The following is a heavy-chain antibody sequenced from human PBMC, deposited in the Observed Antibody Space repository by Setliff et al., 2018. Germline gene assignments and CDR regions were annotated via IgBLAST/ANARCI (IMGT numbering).Heavy chain of an antibody. V-gene: IGHV3-20*01. CDR1: DFTFHGHG. CDR2: INWDGRRT. Sequence: PGGSLRLSCAASDFTFHGHGMNWVRQAPGKGLEWVSTINWDGRRTGYTDSVKGRFTISRDNAKNSLYLQMNSLRAEDTALYHCVLFGDRDTFDTWGQGTMVTVSS. J-gene: IGHJ3*02. CDR3: VLFGDRDTFDT. D-gene: IGHD3-16*01.